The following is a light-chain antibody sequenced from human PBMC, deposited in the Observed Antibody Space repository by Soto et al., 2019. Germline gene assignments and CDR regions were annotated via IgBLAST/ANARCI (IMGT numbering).Light chain of an antibody. Sequence: VVLTQSPGTLSLSPGERATLSCRASQSVSSSYLAWYQQKPGQAPRLLIYGASSRATGIPDRFSGSGSGTDFTLTISSLEPEDFGVFYCQQRFDWPKITFGQGTRLE. CDR2: GAS. CDR1: QSVSSSY. CDR3: QQRFDWPKIT. V-gene: IGKV3D-20*02. J-gene: IGKJ5*01.